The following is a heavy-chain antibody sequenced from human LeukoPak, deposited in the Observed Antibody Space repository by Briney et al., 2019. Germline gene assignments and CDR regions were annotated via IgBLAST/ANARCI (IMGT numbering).Heavy chain of an antibody. D-gene: IGHD3-22*01. J-gene: IGHJ4*02. CDR2: ISSSGSTI. V-gene: IGHV3-48*03. CDR3: EVRVDYYDSSGYSN. Sequence: GGSLRISCAASGFTFSSYEMNWVRQAPGKGLEWVSYISSSGSTIYYADSVKGRFTISRDNAKNSLYLQMNSLRAEDTAVYYCEVRVDYYDSSGYSNWGQGTLVTVSS. CDR1: GFTFSSYE.